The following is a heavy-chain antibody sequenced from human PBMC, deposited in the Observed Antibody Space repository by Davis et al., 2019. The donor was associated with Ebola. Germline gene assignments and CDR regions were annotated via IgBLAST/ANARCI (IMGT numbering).Heavy chain of an antibody. CDR3: ARDRYYYGFDY. D-gene: IGHD3-10*01. J-gene: IGHJ4*02. V-gene: IGHV3-7*03. CDR1: GFTFSNAW. Sequence: GGSLRLSCAASGFTFSNAWMSWVRQAPGKGLEWVANIKQDGSEKYYVDSVKGRFTISRDNAKNSLYLQMNSLRAEDTAVYYCARDRYYYGFDYWGQGTLVTVSS. CDR2: IKQDGSEK.